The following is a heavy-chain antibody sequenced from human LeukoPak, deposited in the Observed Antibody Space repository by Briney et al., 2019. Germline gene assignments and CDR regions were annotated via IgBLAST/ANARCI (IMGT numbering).Heavy chain of an antibody. J-gene: IGHJ4*02. D-gene: IGHD1-14*01. CDR3: AKSGQFDS. V-gene: IGHV3-23*01. CDR1: GFTFSSYA. CDR2: IGLSGGTT. Sequence: GGSLRLSCAASGFTFSSYAMSWVRQAPGKGLEWVSTIGLSGGTTYYADSVKGRFTISRDNSKNTLFLQMNSLRAEDTAVYYCAKSGQFDSWGQGTLITVSS.